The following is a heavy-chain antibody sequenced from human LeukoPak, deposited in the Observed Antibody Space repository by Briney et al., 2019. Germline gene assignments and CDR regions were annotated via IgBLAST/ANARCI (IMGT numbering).Heavy chain of an antibody. V-gene: IGHV3-21*01. CDR3: ARVRGISLVWKRWTGGFEDY. Sequence: GGSLRLPCAASGFTLSSYSMNWVRQAPGKGLEWVSSISSSSSYIYYADSVKGRFTISRDNAKNSLYLQMNSLRAEDTAVYYCARVRGISLVWKRWTGGFEDYWGQGTLVTVSS. D-gene: IGHD5-24*01. CDR2: ISSSSSYI. CDR1: GFTLSSYS. J-gene: IGHJ4*02.